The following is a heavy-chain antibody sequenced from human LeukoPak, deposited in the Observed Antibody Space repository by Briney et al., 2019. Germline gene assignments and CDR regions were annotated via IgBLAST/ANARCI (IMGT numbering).Heavy chain of an antibody. CDR2: IDPSDFYT. CDR1: GYSFTSYW. CDR3: ARLPNSRDGYGVD. J-gene: IGHJ4*02. D-gene: IGHD5-24*01. V-gene: IGHV5-10-1*01. Sequence: GESLKISCKGSGYSFTSYWISWVRQMPGKGLEWMGRIDPSDFYTNYSPSFQGHVTISADRSISTAYLQWSSLKASDTAMYYCARLPNSRDGYGVDWGQETLVTVSS.